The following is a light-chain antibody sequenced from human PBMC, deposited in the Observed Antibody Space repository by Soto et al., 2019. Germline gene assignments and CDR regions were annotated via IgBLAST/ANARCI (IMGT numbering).Light chain of an antibody. CDR3: AARDHCLIGLL. CDR2: NIS. Sequence: QSVLTQPPSASGTPGQRVTISCSGSSSNIGSNTVNRDQLHPRTARKQLNYNISPRPSGDRDQYSGPKYGNSASVAKSGLQSEDEGVYYCAARDHCLIGLLFGGGT. J-gene: IGLJ2*01. V-gene: IGLV1-44*01. CDR1: SSNIGSNT.